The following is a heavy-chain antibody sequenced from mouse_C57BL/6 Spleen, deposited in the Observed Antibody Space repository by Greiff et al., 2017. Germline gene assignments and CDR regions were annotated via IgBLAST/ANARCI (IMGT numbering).Heavy chain of an antibody. J-gene: IGHJ2*01. CDR3: ARTSTKTYSFDY. Sequence: VQLQQSGAELVKPGASVKMSCKASGYTFTSYGISWVKQRPGQGLEWIGEIYPRSGNTYYNEKFKGKATLTADKSSSTAYMQLRSLTSEDSAVYFCARTSTKTYSFDYWGQGTTLTVSS. CDR1: GYTFTSYG. V-gene: IGHV1-81*01. CDR2: IYPRSGNT.